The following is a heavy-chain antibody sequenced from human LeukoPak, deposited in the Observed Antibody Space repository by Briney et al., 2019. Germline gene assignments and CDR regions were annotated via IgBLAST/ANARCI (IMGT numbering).Heavy chain of an antibody. CDR1: GFTFGTYA. D-gene: IGHD6-13*01. V-gene: IGHV3-23*01. J-gene: IGHJ3*02. CDR2: ISRSGGVT. CDR3: ARARIEALGTGAFDI. Sequence: TGGSLRLSCAASGFTFGTYAMTWVRQAPGQGLEWVSTISRSGGVTNDADSVKGRFTISRDNSKNTLYLQMNSLRGEDTAIYYCARARIEALGTGAFDIWGQGTMVTVSS.